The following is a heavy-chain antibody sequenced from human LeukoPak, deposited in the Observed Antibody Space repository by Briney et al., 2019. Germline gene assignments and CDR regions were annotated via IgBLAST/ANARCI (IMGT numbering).Heavy chain of an antibody. CDR3: AKTKARLLWFGVSNY. J-gene: IGHJ4*02. D-gene: IGHD3-10*01. V-gene: IGHV3-21*04. CDR1: GFTFSSYW. Sequence: PGGSLRLSCAASGFTFSSYWMSWVRQAPGKGLEWVSSISSSSSYIYYADSVKGRFTISRDNSKNTLYLQMNSLRAEDTAVYYCAKTKARLLWFGVSNYWGQGTLVTVSS. CDR2: ISSSSSYI.